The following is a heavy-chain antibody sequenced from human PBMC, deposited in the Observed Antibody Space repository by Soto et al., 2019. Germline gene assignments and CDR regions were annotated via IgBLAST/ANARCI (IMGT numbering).Heavy chain of an antibody. J-gene: IGHJ4*02. CDR1: GFSFSSYW. V-gene: IGHV3-74*01. CDR3: ARERGGYSPDF. D-gene: IGHD2-15*01. Sequence: EVQLVESGGGLVQPGGSLRLSCAASGFSFSSYWMQWLRQVPGKGLVWVSRINGDGDYTNYADSVKGRFTISRDNAKNTLYLQMNSLRAEDTAVYYCARERGGYSPDFWGQGTLVTVSS. CDR2: INGDGDYT.